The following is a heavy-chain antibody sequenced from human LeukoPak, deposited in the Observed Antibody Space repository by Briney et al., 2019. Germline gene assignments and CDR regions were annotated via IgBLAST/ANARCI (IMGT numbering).Heavy chain of an antibody. J-gene: IGHJ4*02. CDR1: GGSISSGGYY. V-gene: IGHV4-31*03. CDR2: IYYSGST. CDR3: ARDHYGEQDY. Sequence: PSETLSLTCTVSGGSISSGGYYWSWICQHPGKGLEWIGYIYYSGSTYYNPSLKSRVTISVDTSKNQFSLKLSSVTAADTAVYYCARDHYGEQDYWGQGTLVTVSS. D-gene: IGHD4-17*01.